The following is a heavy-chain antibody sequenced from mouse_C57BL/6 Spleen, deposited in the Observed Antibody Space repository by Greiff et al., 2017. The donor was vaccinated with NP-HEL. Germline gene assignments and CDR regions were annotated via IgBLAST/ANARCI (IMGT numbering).Heavy chain of an antibody. CDR2: INPNNGGT. CDR3: ARRDSNSLYYFDY. CDR1: GYTFTDYN. Sequence: EVQLQQSGPELVKPGASVKIPCKASGYTFTDYNMDWVKQSHGKSLEWIGDINPNNGGTIYNQKFKGKATLTVDKSSSTAYMELRSLTSEDTAVYYCARRDSNSLYYFDYWGQGTTLTVSS. J-gene: IGHJ2*01. V-gene: IGHV1-18*01. D-gene: IGHD2-5*01.